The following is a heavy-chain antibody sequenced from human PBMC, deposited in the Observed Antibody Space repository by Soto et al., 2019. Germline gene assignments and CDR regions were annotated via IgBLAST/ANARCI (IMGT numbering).Heavy chain of an antibody. CDR1: GFTFSSYA. V-gene: IGHV3-23*01. CDR2: ISGSGGST. Sequence: GGSLRLSCAASGFTFSSYAMSWVRQAPGKGLEWVSAISGSGGSTYYADSVKGRFTISRDNSKNTLYLQMNSLRAEDTAVYYCARDAPVPPEVVPNWNYIDYYYYYMDVWGKGTTVTVSS. CDR3: ARDAPVPPEVVPNWNYIDYYYYYMDV. D-gene: IGHD1-7*01. J-gene: IGHJ6*03.